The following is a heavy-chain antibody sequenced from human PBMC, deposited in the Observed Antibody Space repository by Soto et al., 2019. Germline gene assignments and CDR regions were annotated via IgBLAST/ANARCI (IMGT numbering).Heavy chain of an antibody. J-gene: IGHJ4*02. Sequence: PSETLSLTCTVSGGSVSSGSYYWSWIRQPPGKGLEWIGYIYYSGITNYNPSLKSRVTISVDTSKNQFSLKLSSVTAADTAVYYCASKASGGFDYWGQGTLVTVSS. CDR2: IYYSGIT. D-gene: IGHD2-15*01. V-gene: IGHV4-61*01. CDR3: ASKASGGFDY. CDR1: GGSVSSGSYY.